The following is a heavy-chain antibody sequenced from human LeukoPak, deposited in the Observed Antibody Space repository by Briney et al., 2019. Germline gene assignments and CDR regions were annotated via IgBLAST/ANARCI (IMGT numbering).Heavy chain of an antibody. CDR3: ARSVWYSSSSPIFAYYFDS. CDR1: GGFIGSGGYS. J-gene: IGHJ4*02. V-gene: IGHV4-30-4*07. D-gene: IGHD6-6*01. CDR2: VVTTGTT. Sequence: SETLSLTCAVSGGFIGSGGYSWWWVRQPPGKGLEWIGYVVTTGTTYYNPSLNSRLTISLDVSKNQLSLKLSSVTAADTAVYYCARSVWYSSSSPIFAYYFDSWGQGTLVTVSS.